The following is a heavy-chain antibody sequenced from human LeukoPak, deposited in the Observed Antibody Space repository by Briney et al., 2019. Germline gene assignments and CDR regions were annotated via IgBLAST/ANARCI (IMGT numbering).Heavy chain of an antibody. J-gene: IGHJ3*02. CDR1: GGSFSGYY. Sequence: SETLSLTCAVYGGSFSGYYWSWIRQPPGKGLEWIGEINHSGSTNYNPSLKSRVTISVDTSKNQFSLKLSSVTAADTAVYYCARLDNGITHTFDIWGQGTMVTVSS. CDR2: INHSGST. V-gene: IGHV4-34*01. CDR3: ARLDNGITHTFDI. D-gene: IGHD3-10*01.